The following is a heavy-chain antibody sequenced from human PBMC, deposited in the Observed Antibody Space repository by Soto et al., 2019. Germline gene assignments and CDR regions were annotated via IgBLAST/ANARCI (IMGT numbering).Heavy chain of an antibody. J-gene: IGHJ5*02. CDR3: ARSDAAGWLVP. Sequence: QVQVQESGPGLVKPSETLSLTCTVSGVSISGHYWSWIRQPPGKGLEWIGYIHSSGSTSYNPSLRRRLTISVDPSKIQFSVRRSSATAADTALYVWARSDAAGWLVPWGQGALVAVSA. D-gene: IGHD5-12*01. V-gene: IGHV4-4*08. CDR2: IHSSGST. CDR1: GVSISGHY.